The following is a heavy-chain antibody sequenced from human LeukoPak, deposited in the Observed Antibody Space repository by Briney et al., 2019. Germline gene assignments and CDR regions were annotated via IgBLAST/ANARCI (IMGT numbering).Heavy chain of an antibody. V-gene: IGHV3-30*04. J-gene: IGHJ4*02. D-gene: IGHD2-21*01. CDR1: GFTFSSYA. CDR2: ISYDGSNK. CDR3: ARGQVPIYLDY. Sequence: QPGGSLGLSCAASGFTFSSYAMHWVRQAPGKGLEWVAVISYDGSNKYYADSVKGRFTISRDNSKNTLYLQMNSLRAEDTAVYYCARGQVPIYLDYWGQGTLVTVSS.